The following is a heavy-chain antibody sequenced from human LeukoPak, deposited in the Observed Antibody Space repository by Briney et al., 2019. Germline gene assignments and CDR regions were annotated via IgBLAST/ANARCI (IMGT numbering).Heavy chain of an antibody. J-gene: IGHJ4*02. Sequence: PGRSLRLSCAASGFTFSSYAMHWVRQAPGKGLEWVAVISYDGSNKYYADSVKGRFTISRDNSKNTLYLQMNSLRAEDTAVYYCAKGGLSGFILYFFDYWGQGTLVTVSS. D-gene: IGHD3-22*01. CDR3: AKGGLSGFILYFFDY. CDR2: ISYDGSNK. CDR1: GFTFSSYA. V-gene: IGHV3-30-3*01.